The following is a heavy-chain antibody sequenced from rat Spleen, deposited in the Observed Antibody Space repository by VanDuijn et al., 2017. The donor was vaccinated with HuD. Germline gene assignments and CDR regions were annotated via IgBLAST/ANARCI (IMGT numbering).Heavy chain of an antibody. J-gene: IGHJ3*01. V-gene: IGHV5-58*01. Sequence: EVQLVETGGGLVQPGRSLKLSCVASGFTFNTYWMYWIRPAPGKGLEWVSSINTDGGTTYYPDSLKGRFTISRDNAENTVYLQMSGLRSEDTATYYCVKGSDWFAYWGQGTLVTVSS. CDR1: GFTFNTYW. CDR3: VKGSDWFAY. CDR2: INTDGGTT.